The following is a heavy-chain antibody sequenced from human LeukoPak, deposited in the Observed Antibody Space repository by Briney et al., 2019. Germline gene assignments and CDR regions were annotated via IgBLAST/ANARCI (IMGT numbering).Heavy chain of an antibody. CDR2: IRFDGSNK. Sequence: PGGSLRLSCAASGFTFSNYGVHWVRQAPGKGLEWVSFIRFDGSNKYYADSVKGRFTISRDSSKNTLYLQMNSLRAEDTAVYYCAKEESYSSVHYDYWGQGTLVTVSS. J-gene: IGHJ4*02. CDR3: AKEESYSSVHYDY. CDR1: GFTFSNYG. V-gene: IGHV3-30*02. D-gene: IGHD3-10*01.